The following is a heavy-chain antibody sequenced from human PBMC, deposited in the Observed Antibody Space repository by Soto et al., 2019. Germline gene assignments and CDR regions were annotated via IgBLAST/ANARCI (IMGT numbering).Heavy chain of an antibody. CDR2: ISSSSSTI. CDR1: GFTFSSYS. J-gene: IGHJ4*02. V-gene: IGHV3-48*01. Sequence: EVQLVESGGGLVQPGGSLRLSCAASGFTFSSYSMNWVRQAPGKGLEWVSYISSSSSTIYYADSVKGRFTISRDNAKNSLYLQMYSLRAEDTAVYYCARDKGRSPLDYWGQGTLVTVSS. D-gene: IGHD2-15*01. CDR3: ARDKGRSPLDY.